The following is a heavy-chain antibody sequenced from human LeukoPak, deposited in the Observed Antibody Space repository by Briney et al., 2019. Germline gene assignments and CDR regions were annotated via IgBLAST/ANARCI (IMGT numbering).Heavy chain of an antibody. J-gene: IGHJ4*02. CDR3: ARASGGDTMIVVVTNFDY. V-gene: IGHV1-8*01. Sequence: ASVKVSCKASGYTFTSYDINWVRQATGQGLEWMGWMNPNSGNTGYAQKSQGRVTMTRNTSISTAYMELSSLRSEDTAVYYCARASGGDTMIVVVTNFDYWGQGTLVTVSS. CDR1: GYTFTSYD. D-gene: IGHD3-22*01. CDR2: MNPNSGNT.